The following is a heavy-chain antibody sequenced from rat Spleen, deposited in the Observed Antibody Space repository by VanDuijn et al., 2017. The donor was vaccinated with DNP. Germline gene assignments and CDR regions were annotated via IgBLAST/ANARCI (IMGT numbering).Heavy chain of an antibody. D-gene: IGHD4-1*01. CDR3: ATNYGYY. J-gene: IGHJ2*01. CDR1: GFSLTTYN. CDR2: IWPGGTT. V-gene: IGHV2-30*01. Sequence: QVQLKESGPGLVQPSQTLSLTCTVSGFSLTTYNVHWVRQPTGKGLAWLGVIWPGGTTDYNSALKSRLSISRDTSKSQVFLKMNSLQTEDIATYYCATNYGYYWGQGVMVTVSS.